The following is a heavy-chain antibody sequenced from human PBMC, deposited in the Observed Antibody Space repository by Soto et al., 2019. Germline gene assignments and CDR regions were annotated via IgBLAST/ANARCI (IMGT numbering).Heavy chain of an antibody. D-gene: IGHD3-10*01. CDR3: ARERSNKGSDYYYMDV. CDR1: GFTVSSNY. J-gene: IGHJ6*03. CDR2: IYSGGST. Sequence: PVGSLRLSCAASGFTVSSNYMSWVRQAPGKGLEWVSVIYSGGSTYYADSVKGRFTISRDNSKNTLYLQMNSLRAEDTAVYYCARERSNKGSDYYYMDVWGKGTTVTVSS. V-gene: IGHV3-66*01.